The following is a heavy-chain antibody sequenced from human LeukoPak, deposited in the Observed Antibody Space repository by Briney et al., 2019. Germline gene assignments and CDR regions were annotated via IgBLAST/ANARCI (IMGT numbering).Heavy chain of an antibody. V-gene: IGHV3-15*01. CDR1: GFTFNLAS. Sequence: PGGSLRLSRATSGFTFNLASMSWVRQAPGKGLEWVGRIKRNTQGATTDYAAAVKGRFTISRDDSKNTLYLQMNSLEIEDTGVYYCTTHPGYESYWGQGTLVTVSS. CDR3: TTHPGYESY. D-gene: IGHD2-15*01. J-gene: IGHJ4*02. CDR2: IKRNTQGATT.